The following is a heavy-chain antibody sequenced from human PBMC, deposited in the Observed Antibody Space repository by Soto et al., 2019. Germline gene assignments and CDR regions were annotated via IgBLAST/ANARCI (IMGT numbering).Heavy chain of an antibody. CDR1: GYTFTSYY. Sequence: ASERVSCNASGYTFTSYYMHWVRQAPGQGLEWMGIINPSGGSTSYAQKFQGRVTMTRDTSTSTVYMELSSLRNEHPAVYYCARASGSDGYNATYCDYWGQGTLVTVSP. D-gene: IGHD5-12*01. V-gene: IGHV1-46*01. J-gene: IGHJ4*02. CDR2: INPSGGST. CDR3: ARASGSDGYNATYCDY.